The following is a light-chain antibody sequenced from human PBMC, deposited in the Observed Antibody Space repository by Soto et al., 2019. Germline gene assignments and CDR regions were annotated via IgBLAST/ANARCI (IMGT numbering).Light chain of an antibody. Sequence: IVVTQTPLSSPVTLGQAASISCRSSQSLVHNDGNTYLSWFQQRPGQPPRLLIYKVSDRFSGVPDRVSGSWGRTDFPLTINRVEAEDVGIYYCMQATQSPWTFGQGTKVEIK. J-gene: IGKJ1*01. V-gene: IGKV2-24*01. CDR1: QSLVHNDGNTY. CDR3: MQATQSPWT. CDR2: KVS.